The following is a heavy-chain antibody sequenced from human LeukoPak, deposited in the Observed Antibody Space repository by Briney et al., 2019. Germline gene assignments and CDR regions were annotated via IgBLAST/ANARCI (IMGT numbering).Heavy chain of an antibody. CDR2: INWNGGST. D-gene: IGHD4-17*01. Sequence: GGSLRLSCAASGFTFDDYGMSWVRQAPGKGLEWVSGINWNGGSTGYADSVKGRFIISRDNAKNSLYPRMNSLRAEDTALYYCARLGGGTTVTTWGQGTLVTVSS. CDR3: ARLGGGTTVTT. V-gene: IGHV3-20*04. J-gene: IGHJ5*02. CDR1: GFTFDDYG.